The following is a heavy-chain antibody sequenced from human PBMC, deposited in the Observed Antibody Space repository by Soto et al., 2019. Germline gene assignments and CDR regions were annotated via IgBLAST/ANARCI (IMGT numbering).Heavy chain of an antibody. D-gene: IGHD3-9*01. J-gene: IGHJ6*02. Sequence: HPGGSLRLSCAASGFTFSSYAMSWVRQAPGKGLEWVSAISGSGGSTYYADSVKGRFTISRDNSKNTLYLQMNSLRAEDTAVYYCAKDHYGAGRYYDILTGHWYYGMDVWGQGTTVTVSS. CDR1: GFTFSSYA. CDR3: AKDHYGAGRYYDILTGHWYYGMDV. CDR2: ISGSGGST. V-gene: IGHV3-23*01.